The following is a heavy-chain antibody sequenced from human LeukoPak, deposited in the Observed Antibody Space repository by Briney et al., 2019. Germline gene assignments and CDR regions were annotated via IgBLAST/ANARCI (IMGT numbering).Heavy chain of an antibody. D-gene: IGHD5-18*01. J-gene: IGHJ4*02. CDR3: ARRSYRFEFDY. V-gene: IGHV4-59*08. CDR2: IYYSGST. Sequence: SETLSLTCTASGGSISSYYWSWIRQPPGKGLEWIGYIYYSGSTNYNPSLKGRVTISVDTSKNQFSLKLSSVTAADTAVYYCARRSYRFEFDYWGQGTLVTVSS. CDR1: GGSISSYY.